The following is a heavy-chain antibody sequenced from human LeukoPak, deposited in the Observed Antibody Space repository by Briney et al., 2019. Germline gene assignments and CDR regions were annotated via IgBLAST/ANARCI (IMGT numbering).Heavy chain of an antibody. CDR2: INSDGSST. V-gene: IGHV3-74*01. D-gene: IGHD6-13*01. Sequence: PGGSLRLSCAASGFTFSSYWMHWVRHAPGKGLVWVSRINSDGSSTSYADSVKGRFTISRGNAKNTLYLQMNSLRAEDTAVYYCARNSSSSDFDYWGQGTLVTVSS. CDR1: GFTFSSYW. J-gene: IGHJ4*02. CDR3: ARNSSSSDFDY.